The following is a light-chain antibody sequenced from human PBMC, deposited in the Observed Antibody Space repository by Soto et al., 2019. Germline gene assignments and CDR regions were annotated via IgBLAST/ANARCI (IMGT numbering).Light chain of an antibody. CDR2: GAS. J-gene: IGKJ1*01. CDR1: QSVSSSY. Sequence: ETVLTQSPGPLSLSPGERATLSCRASQSVSSSYLAWYQQKPGQAPRPLIYGASSRAIGIPDRFSGSGSGTDFTLTISRLEPEDFAVYYCQQYGSSPWTFGQGTKVDIK. V-gene: IGKV3-20*01. CDR3: QQYGSSPWT.